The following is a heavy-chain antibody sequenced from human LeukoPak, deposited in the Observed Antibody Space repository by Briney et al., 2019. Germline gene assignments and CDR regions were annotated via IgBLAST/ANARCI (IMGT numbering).Heavy chain of an antibody. CDR3: ARRELLSTPDAFDI. Sequence: PSETLSLTCTVSGDSISSSSYCWDWIRQPPGKGLEWIGSIYYSGSTYYNPSLKSRVTISVDTSKNQFSLKVSSVTAADTAVYYCARRELLSTPDAFDIWGQGTMVTVSS. V-gene: IGHV4-39*01. D-gene: IGHD3-10*01. J-gene: IGHJ3*02. CDR2: IYYSGST. CDR1: GDSISSSSYC.